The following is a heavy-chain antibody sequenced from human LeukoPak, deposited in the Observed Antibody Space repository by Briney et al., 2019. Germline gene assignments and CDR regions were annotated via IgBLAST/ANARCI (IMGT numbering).Heavy chain of an antibody. V-gene: IGHV3-21*01. J-gene: IGHJ4*02. D-gene: IGHD2-21*01. CDR3: ATGGGDLGY. CDR2: ISSTSYYI. Sequence: PGGSLRLSCAASGFTFSSYWMSWVRQAPGKGLEWVSSISSTSYYIYYADSMKGRFTISRDNAQNSLYLQMNSLRAEDTAVYYCATGGGDLGYWGQGTLVTVSS. CDR1: GFTFSSYW.